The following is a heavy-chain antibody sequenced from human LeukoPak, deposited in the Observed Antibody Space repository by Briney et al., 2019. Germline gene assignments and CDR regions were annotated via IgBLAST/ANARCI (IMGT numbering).Heavy chain of an antibody. Sequence: GGSLRLSCAASGFTFSDYYISWIRQAPGKGLEWVSYISSSGSTIYYADSVKGRFTISRDNAKNSLYLQMNSLRAEDTAVYYCARDAGGSYYNWFDPWGQGTLVTVSS. J-gene: IGHJ5*02. CDR1: GFTFSDYY. CDR3: ARDAGGSYYNWFDP. CDR2: ISSSGSTI. D-gene: IGHD1-26*01. V-gene: IGHV3-11*01.